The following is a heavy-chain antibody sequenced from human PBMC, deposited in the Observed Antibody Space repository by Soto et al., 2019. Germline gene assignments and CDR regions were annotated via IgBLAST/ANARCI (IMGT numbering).Heavy chain of an antibody. CDR1: GYTLSNYY. Sequence: PVKVSCKASGYTLSNYYMRWVRQEQGQGLEWMGIINPSGGSTSYAQRFQGRVTMTRDTSTSTFYMDLSSLTSEDTAVYYCARESFPTYYYYGMDVWGQGTPVTVSS. V-gene: IGHV1-46*01. J-gene: IGHJ6*02. CDR2: INPSGGST. CDR3: ARESFPTYYYYGMDV.